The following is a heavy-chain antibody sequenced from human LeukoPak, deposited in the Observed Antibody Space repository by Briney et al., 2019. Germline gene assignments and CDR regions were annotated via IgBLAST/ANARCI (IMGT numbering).Heavy chain of an antibody. J-gene: IGHJ5*02. CDR3: ARALGYCSGGSCLGGWFDP. V-gene: IGHV4-59*01. Sequence: SETLSLTCTVSGGSISSYYWSWIRQPPGKGLEWIGYIYYSGSTNYNPSLKSRVTISVDTSKNQFSLKLSSVTAADTAVYYCARALGYCSGGSCLGGWFDPWGQGTLVTVSS. CDR2: IYYSGST. D-gene: IGHD2-15*01. CDR1: GGSISSYY.